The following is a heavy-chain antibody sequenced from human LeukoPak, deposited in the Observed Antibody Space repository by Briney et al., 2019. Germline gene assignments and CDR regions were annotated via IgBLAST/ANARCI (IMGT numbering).Heavy chain of an antibody. CDR3: ARAGQGFDS. V-gene: IGHV3-74*01. CDR1: GFTFNSYW. Sequence: GGSLRLSCAASGFTFNSYWMHWVRQGPGKGLVWVSRISTDGTTTTYADSVKGRFTISRANAKNTLYLQMNSLRAEDTAVYYCARAGQGFDSWGQGTLVTVSS. CDR2: ISTDGTTT. J-gene: IGHJ5*01.